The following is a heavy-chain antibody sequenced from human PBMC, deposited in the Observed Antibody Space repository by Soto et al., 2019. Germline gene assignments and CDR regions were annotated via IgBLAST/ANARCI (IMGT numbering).Heavy chain of an antibody. CDR3: ARDEPGYCSGGSCYRAPGKPHDAFDI. D-gene: IGHD2-15*01. V-gene: IGHV1-46*03. CDR2: INPSGGST. CDR1: GYTFTSYY. Sequence: EASVKVSCKASGYTFTSYYMHWVRQAPGQGLEWMGIINPSGGSTSYAQKFQGRVTMTRDTSTSTVYMELSSLRTEDTAVYYCARDEPGYCSGGSCYRAPGKPHDAFDIWGQGTMVTVSS. J-gene: IGHJ3*02.